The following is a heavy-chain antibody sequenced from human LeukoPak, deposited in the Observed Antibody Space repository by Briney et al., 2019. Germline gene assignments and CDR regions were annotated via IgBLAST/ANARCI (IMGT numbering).Heavy chain of an antibody. Sequence: GGSLRLSCAASGFTFSSYAMHWVRQAPGKGLEWVAVISYDGSNKYYADSVKGRFTISRDNSKNTLYLQMNSLGAEDTAVYYCARGPERTGVGTRYYYDMDVWGQGSTVTVSS. J-gene: IGHJ6*02. D-gene: IGHD2-8*01. CDR3: ARGPERTGVGTRYYYDMDV. V-gene: IGHV3-30-3*01. CDR1: GFTFSSYA. CDR2: ISYDGSNK.